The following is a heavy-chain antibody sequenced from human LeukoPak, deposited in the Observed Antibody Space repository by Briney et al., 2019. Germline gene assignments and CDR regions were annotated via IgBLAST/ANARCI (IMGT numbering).Heavy chain of an antibody. V-gene: IGHV4-38-2*02. J-gene: IGHJ4*02. CDR3: ASHRTGGVVDY. D-gene: IGHD3-16*01. CDR1: GFSISSGYY. CDR2: VYHTGIT. Sequence: SETLSLTCTVSGFSISSGYYWGWIRQPPGKGLEYIGSVYHTGITYYNPSLKSRLTISLDRSKNQFSLNLSSVTAADTAVYYCASHRTGGVVDYWGQGTLVPVSS.